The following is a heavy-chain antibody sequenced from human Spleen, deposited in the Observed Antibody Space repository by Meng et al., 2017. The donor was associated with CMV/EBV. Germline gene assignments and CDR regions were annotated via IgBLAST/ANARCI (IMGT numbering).Heavy chain of an antibody. CDR3: ARDTENDFNAFDI. V-gene: IGHV4-59*01. Sequence: SETLSLTCSVSGGSISSYYWSWMRQPPGKGLEWIGYTYYSGNTNYNPSLKSRVTISTDRSKNQFSLKLRSVTAADTAVYYCARDTENDFNAFDIWGRGTMVTVS. D-gene: IGHD3-3*01. CDR1: GGSISSYY. CDR2: TYYSGNT. J-gene: IGHJ3*02.